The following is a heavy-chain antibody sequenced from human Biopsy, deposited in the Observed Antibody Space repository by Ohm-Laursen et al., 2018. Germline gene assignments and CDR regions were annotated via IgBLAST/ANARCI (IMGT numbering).Heavy chain of an antibody. V-gene: IGHV4-59*08. J-gene: IGHJ4*02. CDR2: VYYSGST. CDR3: ARLPHGDLRYNFDY. D-gene: IGHD2-21*02. CDR1: GGSISSYY. Sequence: SVTLSLTCTVSGGSISSYYWTWIRQPPGKGLEWIGDVYYSGSTNRNPSLKSRVTILVDTSKNQFSLKLNSVTAADTAVYYCARLPHGDLRYNFDYWGQGTLVTVSS.